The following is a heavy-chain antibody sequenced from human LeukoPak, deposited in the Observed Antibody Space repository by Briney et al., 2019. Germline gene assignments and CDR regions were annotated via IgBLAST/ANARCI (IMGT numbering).Heavy chain of an antibody. D-gene: IGHD1-1*01. CDR1: GFTFSSYW. CDR3: ARGGRPDY. Sequence: GRSLRLSCAASGFTFSSYWMSWVRQAPGKGLQWVGNIDQNGSEKYYVDSVKGRFTIARDNAKNSMYLQMNSLRAEDTAVYYCARGGRPDYWGQGTLVTVSS. CDR2: IDQNGSEK. V-gene: IGHV3-7*05. J-gene: IGHJ4*02.